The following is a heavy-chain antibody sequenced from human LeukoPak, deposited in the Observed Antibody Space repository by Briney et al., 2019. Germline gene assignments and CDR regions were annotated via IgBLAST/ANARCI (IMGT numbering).Heavy chain of an antibody. D-gene: IGHD1-1*01. CDR3: ARDGLRTDVAFDN. CDR2: IWYDGSKK. Sequence: PGSSLELSCAASGFIFSDYGIHWVRQAPGRGLEWVAVIWYDGSKKYYADSVKGRFTISRENSRNVVYLQMNSLRAEDTAVYYCARDGLRTDVAFDNWGRGTLATVSS. CDR1: GFIFSDYG. J-gene: IGHJ4*02. V-gene: IGHV3-33*01.